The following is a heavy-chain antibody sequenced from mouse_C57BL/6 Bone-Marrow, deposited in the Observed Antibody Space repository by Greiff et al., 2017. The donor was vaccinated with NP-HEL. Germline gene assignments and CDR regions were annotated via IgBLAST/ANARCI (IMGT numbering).Heavy chain of an antibody. Sequence: DVMLVESGGGLVQPGGSLSLSCAASGFTFTDYYMSWVRQPPGKALEWLGFIRNKANGYTTEYSASVKGRFTISRDNSQSILYPQKNALRAEDSATYYCARSYYGSSFDYWGQGTSVTVSS. CDR3: ARSYYGSSFDY. V-gene: IGHV7-3*01. CDR1: GFTFTDYY. D-gene: IGHD1-1*01. J-gene: IGHJ4*01. CDR2: IRNKANGYTT.